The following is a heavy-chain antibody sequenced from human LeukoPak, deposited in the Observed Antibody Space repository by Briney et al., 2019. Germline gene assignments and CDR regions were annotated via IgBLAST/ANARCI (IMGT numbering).Heavy chain of an antibody. Sequence: PSETLSLTCTVSGGSISSSSYYSGWIRQPPGKGLEWIGSIYYSRSTYYNPSVNSRVTISVYTSKKQFSLKLSSVTAADTAVYYCAGRAVDFWSGGMAFDIWGQGTMVTVSS. CDR3: AGRAVDFWSGGMAFDI. CDR1: GGSISSSSYY. D-gene: IGHD3-3*01. V-gene: IGHV4-39*01. CDR2: IYYSRST. J-gene: IGHJ3*02.